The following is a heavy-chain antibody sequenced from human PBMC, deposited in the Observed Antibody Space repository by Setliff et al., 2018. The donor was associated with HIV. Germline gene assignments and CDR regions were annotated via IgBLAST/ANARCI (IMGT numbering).Heavy chain of an antibody. Sequence: SETLSLTCAVYGGTFSLHYYTWIRQSPLRGLEWIGEINHSGGTRYNPSLESRVTMSLDSSRKQFSLRLISVTAADTAVYYCAKVGWFRAMVIGFDPWGQGTLVTVS. CDR1: GGTFSLHY. J-gene: IGHJ5*02. CDR3: AKVGWFRAMVIGFDP. CDR2: INHSGGT. D-gene: IGHD5-18*01. V-gene: IGHV4-34*01.